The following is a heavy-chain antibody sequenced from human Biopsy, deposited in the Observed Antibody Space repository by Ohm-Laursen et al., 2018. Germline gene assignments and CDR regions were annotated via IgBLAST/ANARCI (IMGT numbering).Heavy chain of an antibody. J-gene: IGHJ4*02. Sequence: ASVKASCKASGYSFSNYGISWVRQAPGQGLEWMGWIRPLNGDTKYGQKFQDRVTMTTDTSTSTVYMELTSLRSDDTAVYYCARGEVTFGELIVSLDSWGQGTLVTVSS. D-gene: IGHD3-16*02. CDR1: GYSFSNYG. CDR3: ARGEVTFGELIVSLDS. V-gene: IGHV1-18*01. CDR2: IRPLNGDT.